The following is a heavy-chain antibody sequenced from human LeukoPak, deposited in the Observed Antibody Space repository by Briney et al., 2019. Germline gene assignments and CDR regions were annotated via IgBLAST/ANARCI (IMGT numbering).Heavy chain of an antibody. D-gene: IGHD4-17*01. CDR2: IYTSGST. Sequence: SQTLSLTCTVSGGSISSGSYYWSWIRQPAGKGLEWIGRIYTSGSTNYNPSLKSRVTTSVDTSKNQFSLKLSSVTAADTAVYYCAREGDYVDWFDPWGQGTLVTVSS. CDR1: GGSISSGSYY. CDR3: AREGDYVDWFDP. J-gene: IGHJ5*02. V-gene: IGHV4-61*02.